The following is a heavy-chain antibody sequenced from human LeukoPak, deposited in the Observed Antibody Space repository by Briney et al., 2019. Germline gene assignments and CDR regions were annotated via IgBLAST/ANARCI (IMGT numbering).Heavy chain of an antibody. Sequence: PGGSLTLSCAASGYTFSSYSINWVRQAPGKGLEWVSSISVGSNYIYYADSVRGRFSISRDDARNSLYLQMDSLRGDDTAVYYCARLRRNSDGSGYYYYYDYWGQGTLVTVSS. CDR1: GYTFSSYS. D-gene: IGHD3-22*01. V-gene: IGHV3-21*01. J-gene: IGHJ4*02. CDR2: ISVGSNYI. CDR3: ARLRRNSDGSGYYYYYDY.